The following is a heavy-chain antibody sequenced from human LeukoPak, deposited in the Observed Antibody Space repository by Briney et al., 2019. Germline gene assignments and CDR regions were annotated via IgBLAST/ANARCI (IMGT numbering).Heavy chain of an antibody. Sequence: GGSLRLSCAASGFTFSSYSMNWVRQAPGKGLEWVSSISSSSSYIYHADSVKGRFTISRDNAKNSLYLQMNSLRAEDTAVYYCARGPYDSSGYYSDAFDIWGQGTMVTVSS. CDR2: ISSSSSYI. D-gene: IGHD3-22*01. V-gene: IGHV3-21*01. CDR1: GFTFSSYS. CDR3: ARGPYDSSGYYSDAFDI. J-gene: IGHJ3*02.